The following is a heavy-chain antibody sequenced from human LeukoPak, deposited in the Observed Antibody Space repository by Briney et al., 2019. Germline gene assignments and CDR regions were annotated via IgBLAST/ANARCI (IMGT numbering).Heavy chain of an antibody. CDR2: INHSGST. Sequence: NTSETLSLTCTVSGGSISSYYWNWIRQPPGKGLEWIGEINHSGSTNYNPSLKSRVTISVDTSKNQFSLKLSSVTAADTAVYYCARSPDILTGEKFDYWGQGTLVTVSS. CDR1: GGSISSYY. D-gene: IGHD3-9*01. CDR3: ARSPDILTGEKFDY. J-gene: IGHJ4*02. V-gene: IGHV4-34*01.